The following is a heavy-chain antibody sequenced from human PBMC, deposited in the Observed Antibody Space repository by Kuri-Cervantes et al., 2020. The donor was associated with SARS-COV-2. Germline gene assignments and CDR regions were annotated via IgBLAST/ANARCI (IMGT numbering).Heavy chain of an antibody. CDR3: ARDLGTIQGRDY. Sequence: ETLSLTCAASGFTFSGYEMNWVRQAPGKGLEWVSVIYSGGSTYYADSVKGRFTISRDNSKNTLYLQMHSLRAEDTAVYYCARDLGTIQGRDYWGQGTLVTVSS. D-gene: IGHD1-1*01. CDR1: GFTFSGYE. V-gene: IGHV3-66*02. J-gene: IGHJ4*02. CDR2: IYSGGST.